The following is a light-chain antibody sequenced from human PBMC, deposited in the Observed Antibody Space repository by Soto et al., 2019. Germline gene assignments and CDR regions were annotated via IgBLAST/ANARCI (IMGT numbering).Light chain of an antibody. J-gene: IGKJ2*01. CDR2: GAS. V-gene: IGKV3-20*01. CDR3: QQYGSSPPWYT. Sequence: EVVLTQSPGTLSLSPGERATLSCRASQTVNNNYLAWYQQKPGQAPRLLVYGASRRATGIPDKFSGSGSGTDFTLTISRLEPEDFAVYYCQQYGSSPPWYTFGQGTKLEIK. CDR1: QTVNNNY.